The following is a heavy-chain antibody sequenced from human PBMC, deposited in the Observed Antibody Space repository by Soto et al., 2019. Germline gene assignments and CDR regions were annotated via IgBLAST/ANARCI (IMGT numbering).Heavy chain of an antibody. Sequence: QVQLQESGPGLVKPSETLSLTCTVSGGSISTYYWSWIRQPPGKGLEWIGYVSYSGNTNYNPSLKSLIIIAVDTSKNQFSLTVSSVTAADTAVYYCARRAVTNWYFDLWGRGTLVTVAS. J-gene: IGHJ2*01. CDR3: ARRAVTNWYFDL. CDR1: GGSISTYY. D-gene: IGHD4-17*01. CDR2: VSYSGNT. V-gene: IGHV4-59*01.